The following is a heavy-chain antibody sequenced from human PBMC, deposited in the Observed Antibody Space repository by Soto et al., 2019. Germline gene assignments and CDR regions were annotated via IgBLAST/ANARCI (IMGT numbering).Heavy chain of an antibody. J-gene: IGHJ4*02. D-gene: IGHD4-17*01. Sequence: EVQLLESGGGLVQPGGSLRLSCAASGFTFSSYAMSCVRQAPGKGLEWVSTISGRGESTFYADSVKGRFSISRDNSKNTLYLQMNSLRVEDTAVYFCAKGLQMTTVTYDYWGQGTLVTVSS. CDR1: GFTFSSYA. V-gene: IGHV3-23*01. CDR2: ISGRGEST. CDR3: AKGLQMTTVTYDY.